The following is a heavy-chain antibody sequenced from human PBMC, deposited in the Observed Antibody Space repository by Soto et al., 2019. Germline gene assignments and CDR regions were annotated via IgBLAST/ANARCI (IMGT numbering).Heavy chain of an antibody. D-gene: IGHD4-17*01. V-gene: IGHV3-23*01. CDR2: ISGSGGST. Sequence: EVQLLESGGGLVQPGGSLRLSCAASGFTFSSYAMSWVRQAPGKGLEWVSAISGSGGSTYYADSVKGRFTISRDSSKNTLKEQINSLRDEDTAEYYAAEANGENVYYYYYMDVWGQGTTVTVSS. CDR1: GFTFSSYA. J-gene: IGHJ6*03. CDR3: AEANGENVYYYYYMDV.